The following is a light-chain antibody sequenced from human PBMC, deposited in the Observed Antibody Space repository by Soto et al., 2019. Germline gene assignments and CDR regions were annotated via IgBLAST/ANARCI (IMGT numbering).Light chain of an antibody. CDR1: QNININ. CDR3: QQYKDWPPLT. V-gene: IGKV3D-15*01. Sequence: EIVMTQSPRTLSVSPGERATLSCRASQNININLAWYQQRPGQAPRVLIYGASSRASGIPDRFSGSGSGTDFTLTINRLEPDDFAFYYCQQYKDWPPLTFGGGTRVEIK. J-gene: IGKJ4*01. CDR2: GAS.